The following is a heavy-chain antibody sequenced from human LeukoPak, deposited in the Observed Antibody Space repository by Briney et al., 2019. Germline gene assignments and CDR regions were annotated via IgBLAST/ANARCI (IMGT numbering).Heavy chain of an antibody. D-gene: IGHD3-22*01. V-gene: IGHV4-39*01. CDR2: IYYTGST. J-gene: IGHJ4*02. Sequence: SETLSLTCTVSGGSISNNNYYWRWIRQPPGKGLEWIGNIYYTGSTYYDPSLKSRVTISVDTSKNQFSLKLSSVTAADTAVYYCARHRGDYYDSSGSFDYWGQGTLATVSS. CDR1: GGSISNNNYY. CDR3: ARHRGDYYDSSGSFDY.